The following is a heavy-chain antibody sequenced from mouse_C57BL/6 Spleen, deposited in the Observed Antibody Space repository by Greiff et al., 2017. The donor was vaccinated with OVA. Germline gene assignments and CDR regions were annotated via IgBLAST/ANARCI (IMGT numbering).Heavy chain of an antibody. J-gene: IGHJ1*03. CDR3: ARGLGDFDV. Sequence: VKLMESGPELVKPGASVKISCKASGYAFSSSWMNWVKQRPGKGLEWIGRIYPGDGDTNYNGKFKGKATLTADKSSSTAYMQLSSLTSEDSAVYFCARGLGDFDVWGTGTTVTVSS. CDR2: IYPGDGDT. D-gene: IGHD3-3*01. CDR1: GYAFSSSW. V-gene: IGHV1-82*01.